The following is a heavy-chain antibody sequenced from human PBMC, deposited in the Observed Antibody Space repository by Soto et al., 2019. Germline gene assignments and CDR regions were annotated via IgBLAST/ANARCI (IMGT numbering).Heavy chain of an antibody. J-gene: IGHJ4*02. Sequence: ETLSLTCTVSGGSISSYYWSWIRQPAGKGLEWIGRIYTSGSTNYNPSLKSRVTMSVDTSKNQFSLKLSSVTAADTAVYYCARDHYCSGGSCYSDYWGQGTLVTVSS. CDR3: ARDHYCSGGSCYSDY. CDR1: GGSISSYY. V-gene: IGHV4-4*07. D-gene: IGHD2-15*01. CDR2: IYTSGST.